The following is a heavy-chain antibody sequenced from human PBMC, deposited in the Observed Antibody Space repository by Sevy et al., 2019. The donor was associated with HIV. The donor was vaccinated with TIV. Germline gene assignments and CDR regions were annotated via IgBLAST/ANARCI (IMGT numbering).Heavy chain of an antibody. J-gene: IGHJ4*02. Sequence: GGSLRLSCVASGFTFPIYSVVWVRRAPGKGLEWLTLISYDGNNRYYADSVKGRFTISRDNSNNILYLQMTSLRVGDTALYFCARVAVEYCTNDCYHRFDHWGLGTLVTVSS. CDR3: ARVAVEYCTNDCYHRFDH. CDR1: GFTFPIYS. CDR2: ISYDGNNR. V-gene: IGHV3-30*04. D-gene: IGHD2-8*01.